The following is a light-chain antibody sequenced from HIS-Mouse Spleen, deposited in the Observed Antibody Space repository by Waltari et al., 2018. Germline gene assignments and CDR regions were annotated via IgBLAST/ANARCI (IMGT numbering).Light chain of an antibody. Sequence: SSELTQDPAVSVALGQTVRITCQGDSRRRYYASWYQQKPGQAPVLVIYGKTNRPSGIPDRFSGSSSGNTASLTITGAQAEDEADYYCNSRDSSGNHWVFGGGTKLTVL. J-gene: IGLJ3*02. V-gene: IGLV3-19*01. CDR2: GKT. CDR1: SRRRYY. CDR3: NSRDSSGNHWV.